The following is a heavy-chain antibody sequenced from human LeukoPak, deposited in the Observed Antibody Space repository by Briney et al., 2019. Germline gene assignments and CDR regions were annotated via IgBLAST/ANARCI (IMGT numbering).Heavy chain of an antibody. J-gene: IGHJ4*02. CDR2: IDDSGNT. CDR3: ARLRMGHYNNGYFPYYFDS. V-gene: IGHV4-59*08. CDR1: GGTINSYY. Sequence: SETLSLTCSVSGGTINSYYWSRIRQPPGKGLESIGYIDDSGNTKFNPSLKSRVSISVDTSKNQFSLKLTSVTAADTAVYYCARLRMGHYNNGYFPYYFDSWGQGTLVTVSS. D-gene: IGHD3-22*01.